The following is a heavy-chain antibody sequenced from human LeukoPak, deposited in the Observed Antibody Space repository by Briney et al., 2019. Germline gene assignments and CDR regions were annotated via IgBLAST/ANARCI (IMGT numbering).Heavy chain of an antibody. V-gene: IGHV4-34*01. Sequence: PSETLSLTCAVYGGSFSGYYWSRIRQPPGKGLEWIGEINHSGSTNYNPSLKSRVTISVDTSKNQFSLKLSSVTAADTAVYYCARAPYEYYYYGMDVWGQGTTVTVSS. CDR2: INHSGST. J-gene: IGHJ6*02. CDR3: ARAPYEYYYYGMDV. D-gene: IGHD2-21*01. CDR1: GGSFSGYY.